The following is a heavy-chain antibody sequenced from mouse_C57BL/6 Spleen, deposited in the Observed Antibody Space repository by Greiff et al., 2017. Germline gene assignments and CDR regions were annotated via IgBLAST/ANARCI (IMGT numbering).Heavy chain of an antibody. Sequence: VQLQQSGPGLVQPSQSLSITCTVSGFSLTSYGVHWVRQSPGKGLEWLGVIWSGGSTDYNAAFISRLSISKDNSKSQVFFKMNSLQADDTAIYYCARGSNGGYFDVWGTGTTVTVSS. D-gene: IGHD2-5*01. CDR2: IWSGGST. CDR3: ARGSNGGYFDV. J-gene: IGHJ1*03. V-gene: IGHV2-2*01. CDR1: GFSLTSYG.